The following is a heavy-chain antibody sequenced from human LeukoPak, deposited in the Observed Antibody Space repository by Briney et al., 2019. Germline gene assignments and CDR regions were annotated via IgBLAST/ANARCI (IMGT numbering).Heavy chain of an antibody. CDR2: IKSKYDGGNT. CDR3: TTDDGSSGNPLDD. D-gene: IGHD3-22*01. CDR1: GFTFSNAW. Sequence: GGSLRLSCAASGFTFSNAWMSWVRQAPGKGLGWVGRIKSKYDGGNTDYAAPVKGRFTISRDDSKNTVYLQMNSLKSEDTALYYCTTDDGSSGNPLDDWGQGTLVTVSS. V-gene: IGHV3-15*01. J-gene: IGHJ4*02.